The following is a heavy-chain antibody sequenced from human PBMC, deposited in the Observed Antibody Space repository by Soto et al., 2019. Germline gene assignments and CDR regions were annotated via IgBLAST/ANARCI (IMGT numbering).Heavy chain of an antibody. CDR1: GFTFSDYA. CDR2: ISAGGST. J-gene: IGHJ4*02. D-gene: IGHD2-2*01. Sequence: PGGSLRLSCTASGFTFSDYAMSWVRQPPGKGLEWVSVISAGGSTYYADSVKGRFTVSRANSKNTLYLQMNSLRAEDTAVYYCAKDREDIVVVPAAIVFDYWGQGTLVTVSS. CDR3: AKDREDIVVVPAAIVFDY. V-gene: IGHV3-23*01.